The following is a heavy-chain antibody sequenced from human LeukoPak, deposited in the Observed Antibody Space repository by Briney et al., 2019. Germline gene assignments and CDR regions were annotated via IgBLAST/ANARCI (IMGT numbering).Heavy chain of an antibody. Sequence: ASVKVSCKASGYTFTSYAMNWVRQAPGQGLEWMGIINPSGGSTSYAQKFQGRVTMTRDTSTSTVYMELSSLRSEDTAVYYCARGLRIGYCSGGSCSLGYWGQGTLVTVSS. V-gene: IGHV1-46*01. CDR3: ARGLRIGYCSGGSCSLGY. CDR1: GYTFTSYA. CDR2: INPSGGST. J-gene: IGHJ4*02. D-gene: IGHD2-15*01.